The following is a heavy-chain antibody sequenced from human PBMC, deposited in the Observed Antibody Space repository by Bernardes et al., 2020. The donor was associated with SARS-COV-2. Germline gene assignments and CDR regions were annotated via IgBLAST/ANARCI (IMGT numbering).Heavy chain of an antibody. J-gene: IGHJ4*02. Sequence: GGSLRLSCAASGFTFSSYGMHWVRQAPGKGLEWVAVISYDGSNKYYADSVKGRFTISRDNSKNTLYLQMNSLRAEDTAVYYCAKGMEQLVDIYYFDYWGQGTLVTVSS. CDR3: AKGMEQLVDIYYFDY. CDR2: ISYDGSNK. D-gene: IGHD6-6*01. CDR1: GFTFSSYG. V-gene: IGHV3-30*18.